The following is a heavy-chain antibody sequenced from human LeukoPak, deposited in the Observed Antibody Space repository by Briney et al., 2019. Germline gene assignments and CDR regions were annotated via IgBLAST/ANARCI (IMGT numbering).Heavy chain of an antibody. CDR3: ARVAAAGKGQGKLDY. Sequence: SETLSLTCTVSGGSISSGGYYWSWIRQPPGKGLEWIGYIYYSGSTNYNPSLKSRVTISVDTSKNQFSLKLSSVTAADMAVYYCARVAAAGKGQGKLDYWGQGTLVTVSS. D-gene: IGHD6-13*01. J-gene: IGHJ4*02. V-gene: IGHV4-61*08. CDR1: GGSISSGGYY. CDR2: IYYSGST.